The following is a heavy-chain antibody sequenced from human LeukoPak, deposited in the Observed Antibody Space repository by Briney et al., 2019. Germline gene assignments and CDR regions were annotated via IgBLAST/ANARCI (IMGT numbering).Heavy chain of an antibody. CDR2: IIPIFGTA. CDR1: GGTFINYD. Sequence: ASVKVSCKASGGTFINYDITWVRQAPGQGLEWMGGIIPIFGTANYAQKFQGRVTITADKSTSTAYLELSSLRSEDTAVYYCARALDGMDVWGQGTTVTVSS. J-gene: IGHJ6*02. V-gene: IGHV1-69*06. CDR3: ARALDGMDV.